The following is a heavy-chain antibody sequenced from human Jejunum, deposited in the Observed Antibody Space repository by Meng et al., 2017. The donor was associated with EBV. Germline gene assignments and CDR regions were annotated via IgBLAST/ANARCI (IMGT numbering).Heavy chain of an antibody. CDR2: IYKGGRT. Sequence: QAHFQDAGQGRGNPSATLSPTGSVSGDSVTSVTYYWSWLRHPPGKGLEWIGYIYKGGRTNYIPSLRTRVTISLDTSKNQFSLKLSSVTAADTAMYYCAYYLSGRGGVGSWGQGTLVTVSS. D-gene: IGHD1-26*01. J-gene: IGHJ4*02. CDR3: AYYLSGRGGVGS. CDR1: GDSVTSVTYY. V-gene: IGHV4-61*01.